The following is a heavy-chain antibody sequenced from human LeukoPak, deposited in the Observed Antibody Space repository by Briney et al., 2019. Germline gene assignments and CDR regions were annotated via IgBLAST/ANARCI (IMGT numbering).Heavy chain of an antibody. J-gene: IGHJ4*02. D-gene: IGHD2-21*01. Sequence: PGGSLRLSCAASGFTFSSYAMRWVRQAPGKGLEWVGRIKPKTDGETTEYAAPVKGRFSISRDDSKNMLYLQMNSLKTEGTAVYYCITPLPYSAQGGQGTLVTVSS. CDR1: GFTFSSYA. CDR2: IKPKTDGETT. V-gene: IGHV3-15*01. CDR3: ITPLPYSAQ.